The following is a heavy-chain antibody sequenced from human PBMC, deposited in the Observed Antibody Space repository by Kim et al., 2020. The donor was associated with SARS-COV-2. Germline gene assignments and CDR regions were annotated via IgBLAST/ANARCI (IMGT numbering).Heavy chain of an antibody. D-gene: IGHD2-15*01. V-gene: IGHV4-34*01. CDR2: INHSGST. CDR1: GGSFSGYY. CDR3: ARYSRRPYYYYGMDV. Sequence: SETLSLTCAVYGGSFSGYYWSWIRQPPGKGLEWIGEINHSGSTNYNPSLKSRVTISVDTSKNQFSLKLSSVTAADTAVYYCARYSRRPYYYYGMDVWGQGTTVTVSS. J-gene: IGHJ6*02.